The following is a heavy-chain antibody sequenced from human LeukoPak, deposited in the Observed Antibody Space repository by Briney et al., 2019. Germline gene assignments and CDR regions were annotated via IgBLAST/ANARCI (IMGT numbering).Heavy chain of an antibody. CDR2: IYPIDSDT. Sequence: GESLKISCKGSGYSFTNYWIGWVRQMPGKGLEWMGIIYPIDSDTRYSPSFRGQVTFSADKSISTANLQWSSLKASDTAMYYCARPSAYGEDAFDVWGQGTMVTVSS. V-gene: IGHV5-51*01. J-gene: IGHJ3*01. CDR1: GYSFTNYW. CDR3: ARPSAYGEDAFDV. D-gene: IGHD2-21*01.